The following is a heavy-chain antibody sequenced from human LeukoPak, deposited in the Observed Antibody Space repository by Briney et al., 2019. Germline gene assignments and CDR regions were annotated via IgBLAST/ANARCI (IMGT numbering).Heavy chain of an antibody. V-gene: IGHV3-33*03. J-gene: IGHJ4*02. CDR2: IWYDGSNK. CDR3: AAQGGLDY. D-gene: IGHD3-16*01. CDR1: GFTFSSYG. Sequence: GGSLRLSCAASGFTFSSYGMHWVRQAPGKGLEWVAVIWYDGSNKYYADSVKGRFTISRDNAKNSLFLRMDSLRAEDTAVYYCAAQGGLDYWGQGTPVTVSS.